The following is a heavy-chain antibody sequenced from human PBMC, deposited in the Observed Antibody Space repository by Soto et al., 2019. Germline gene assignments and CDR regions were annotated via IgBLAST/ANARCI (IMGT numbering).Heavy chain of an antibody. Sequence: GGSLRLSCAASGFTFSSYGMHWVRQAPGKGLEWVAVIWYDGSNKYYADSVKGRFTISRDNSKNTLYLQMNSLRAEDTAVYYCAREDTFEHNFDYWGQGTLVTVSS. CDR3: AREDTFEHNFDY. V-gene: IGHV3-33*01. CDR2: IWYDGSNK. D-gene: IGHD2-2*02. J-gene: IGHJ4*02. CDR1: GFTFSSYG.